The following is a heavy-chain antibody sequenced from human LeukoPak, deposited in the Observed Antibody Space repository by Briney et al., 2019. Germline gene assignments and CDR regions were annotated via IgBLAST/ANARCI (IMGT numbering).Heavy chain of an antibody. D-gene: IGHD2-15*01. J-gene: IGHJ4*02. V-gene: IGHV1-2*06. CDR1: GYTFTGYY. Sequence: ASVKVSCKASGYTFTGYYMHWVRQAPGQGLEWMGRINPNSGGTNYAQKLQGRVTMTRDTSISTAYMELSRLRSDDTAVYYCAMSRSAGIVVVVAARTVDWGQGTLVTVSS. CDR2: INPNSGGT. CDR3: AMSRSAGIVVVVAARTVD.